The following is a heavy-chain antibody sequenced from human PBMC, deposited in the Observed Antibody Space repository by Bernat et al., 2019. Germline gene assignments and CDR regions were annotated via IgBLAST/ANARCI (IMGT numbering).Heavy chain of an antibody. CDR2: INGSGSLI. CDR1: GFTFSIYS. V-gene: IGHV3-48*01. D-gene: IGHD3-3*01. CDR3: ARLTRGQILGN. J-gene: IGHJ4*01. Sequence: EVQLVESGGDLVQPGGSLRLSCAASGFTFSIYSMNWVRQAPGKGLEWVSYINGSGSLIYYADSGKGRFTISRDNAKNSLCLQMNSLRAEDTAVYYCARLTRGQILGNWGQEPWSPSPQ.